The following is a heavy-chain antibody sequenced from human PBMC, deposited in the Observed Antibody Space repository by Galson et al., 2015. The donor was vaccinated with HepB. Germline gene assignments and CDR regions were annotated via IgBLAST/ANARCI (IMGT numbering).Heavy chain of an antibody. CDR2: VRDNGGT. J-gene: IGHJ4*02. CDR1: GFKFSRFA. V-gene: IGHV3-23*01. D-gene: IGHD5-24*01. Sequence: SLRLSCAASGFKFSRFAMSWVRQAPGKGPEWVSGVRDNGGTFYADSVKGRFTISRDNSKNTLYLQMNGLRAEDTAIYYCAKEMAEVGKPFFDYWGPGTLV. CDR3: AKEMAEVGKPFFDY.